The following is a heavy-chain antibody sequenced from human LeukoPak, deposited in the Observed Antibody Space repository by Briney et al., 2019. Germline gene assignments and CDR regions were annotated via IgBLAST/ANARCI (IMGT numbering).Heavy chain of an antibody. D-gene: IGHD2-2*02. CDR2: IYTSGST. V-gene: IGHV4-4*07. J-gene: IGHJ6*03. CDR3: ARDELIVVVPAAIQSKRVYYYSYMDV. Sequence: PSETLSLTCTVSGGSISSYHWSWIRQPAGKGLEWIGRIYTSGSTNYNPSLKSRVTMSVDTSKNQFSLKLSSVTAADTAVYYCARDELIVVVPAAIQSKRVYYYSYMDVWGKGTTVTVSS. CDR1: GGSISSYH.